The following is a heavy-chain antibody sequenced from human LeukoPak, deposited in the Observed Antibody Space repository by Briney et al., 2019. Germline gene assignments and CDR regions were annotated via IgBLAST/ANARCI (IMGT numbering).Heavy chain of an antibody. J-gene: IGHJ4*02. Sequence: GGSLRLSCAASGFTFSSYGMNWVRQAPGKGLEWVSSISSSSSYIYYADSVKGRFTISRDNAKNSLYLQMNSLRAEDTAVYYCARGYYYDSSGYYPYYDYWGQGTLVTVSS. CDR1: GFTFSSYG. V-gene: IGHV3-21*01. D-gene: IGHD3-22*01. CDR3: ARGYYYDSSGYYPYYDY. CDR2: ISSSSSYI.